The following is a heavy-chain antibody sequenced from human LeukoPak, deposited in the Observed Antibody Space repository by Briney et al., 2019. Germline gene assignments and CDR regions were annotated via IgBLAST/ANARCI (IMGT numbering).Heavy chain of an antibody. CDR1: GYTFTSYG. CDR3: ARGSGSGWYVYYYYYMDV. V-gene: IGHV1-18*01. CDR2: ISAYNGNT. D-gene: IGHD6-19*01. J-gene: IGHJ6*03. Sequence: ASVKVSCKASGYTFTSYGISWVRQAPGQGLEWMGWISAYNGNTNYAQKLQGRVTMTTDTSTSTAYMELRSLRSEDTAVYYCARGSGSGWYVYYYYYMDVWGKGTTVTVSS.